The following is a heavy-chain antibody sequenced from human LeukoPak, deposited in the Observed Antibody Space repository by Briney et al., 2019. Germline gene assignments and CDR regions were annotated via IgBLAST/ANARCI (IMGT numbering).Heavy chain of an antibody. Sequence: SETLSLTCSLSGGIISTYYWSWIRQSPGKGLEWIAYIYFTGRTDHNPSLKSRVTISLDTSKNQFSLNLTSVTAADTAVYYCARHVGTAAGPFDSWGQGARVTVSS. J-gene: IGHJ4*02. CDR2: IYFTGRT. CDR1: GGIISTYY. CDR3: ARHVGTAAGPFDS. D-gene: IGHD6-13*01. V-gene: IGHV4-59*08.